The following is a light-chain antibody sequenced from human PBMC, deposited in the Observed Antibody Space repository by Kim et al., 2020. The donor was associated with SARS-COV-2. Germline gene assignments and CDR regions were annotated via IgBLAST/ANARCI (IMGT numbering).Light chain of an antibody. Sequence: ASVGDRVTITCRASQFTSRWLAWYQQKPGKAPKLLIYAASNLQSGVPSRFSGSGSGTDFTLTISSLQPEDFATYYCQQANSFPFTFGPGTKVDIK. CDR3: QQANSFPFT. CDR2: AAS. J-gene: IGKJ3*01. V-gene: IGKV1-12*01. CDR1: QFTSRW.